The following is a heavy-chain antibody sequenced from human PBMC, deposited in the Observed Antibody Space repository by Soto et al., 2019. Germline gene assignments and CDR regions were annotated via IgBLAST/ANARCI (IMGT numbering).Heavy chain of an antibody. J-gene: IGHJ4*02. CDR2: FSAGGRA. CDR3: AKESMPEHYGDTLFDY. Sequence: QLLESGGGLIQPGGSLRLSCEASGFSFRSYALSWVRQAPGKGLEWVSTFSAGGRAYYADSVKGRFTIAKDTSKNTLILQATSLRAEDTAVYYWAKESMPEHYGDTLFDYWGQGTRVTVSS. CDR1: GFSFRSYA. D-gene: IGHD4-17*01. V-gene: IGHV3-23*01.